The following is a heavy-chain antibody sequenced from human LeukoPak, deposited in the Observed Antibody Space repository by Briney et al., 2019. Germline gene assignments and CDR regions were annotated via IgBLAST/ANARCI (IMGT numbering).Heavy chain of an antibody. J-gene: IGHJ6*03. V-gene: IGHV4-34*01. CDR3: ARRTCSGGSCYSGLYYYYYMDV. CDR2: INHRVAT. CDR1: GGSFSGHY. D-gene: IGHD2-15*01. Sequence: SETLSLTCAVHGGSFSGHYWSWIRQPPGGGLEWSGEINHRVATNYNPSLKCRVTISVDTSKHQFSLNLNSVTSADTALYYCARRTCSGGSCYSGLYYYYYMDVWGKGTTVPVSS.